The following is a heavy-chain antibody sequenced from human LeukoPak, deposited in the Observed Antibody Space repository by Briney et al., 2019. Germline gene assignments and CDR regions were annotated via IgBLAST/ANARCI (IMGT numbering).Heavy chain of an antibody. Sequence: SETLSLTCAVYGGSFSGYYWSWLRQPPGKGLEWIGEINHSGSTNYNPSLKSRVTISVDTSKNQFSLKLSSVTAADTAVYYCAVTYYDFWSHFDYWGQGTLVTVSS. J-gene: IGHJ4*02. CDR1: GGSFSGYY. V-gene: IGHV4-34*01. CDR3: AVTYYDFWSHFDY. D-gene: IGHD3-3*01. CDR2: INHSGST.